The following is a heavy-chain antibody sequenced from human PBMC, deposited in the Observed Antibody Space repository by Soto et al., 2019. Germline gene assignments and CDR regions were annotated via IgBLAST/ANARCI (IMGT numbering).Heavy chain of an antibody. V-gene: IGHV4-34*01. CDR3: ARGYDIVDY. Sequence: PSETLSLTCAVYGGSFSGYYWSWIRQPPGKGLEWIGEINHSGSTNYNPSLKSRVTISVDTSKNQFSLKLSSVTAADTAVYYCARGYDIVDYWGQGTLVTVS. J-gene: IGHJ4*02. CDR1: GGSFSGYY. CDR2: INHSGST. D-gene: IGHD3-9*01.